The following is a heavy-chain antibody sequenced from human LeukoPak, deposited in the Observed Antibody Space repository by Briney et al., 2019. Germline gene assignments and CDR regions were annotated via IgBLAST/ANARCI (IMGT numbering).Heavy chain of an antibody. CDR1: GGSISSSSYY. D-gene: IGHD5-18*01. J-gene: IGHJ3*02. CDR3: ARDEDTTLARAFDI. Sequence: SETLSLTCTVSGGSISSSSYYWSWIRQPAGKGLEWIGRIYTSGSTNYNPSLKSRVTMSVDTSKNQFSLNLRSVTAADTAMYYCARDEDTTLARAFDIWGQGTMVTVSS. CDR2: IYTSGST. V-gene: IGHV4-61*02.